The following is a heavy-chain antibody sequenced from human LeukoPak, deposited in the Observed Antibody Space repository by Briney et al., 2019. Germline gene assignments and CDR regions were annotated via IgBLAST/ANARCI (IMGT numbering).Heavy chain of an antibody. V-gene: IGHV3-48*04. D-gene: IGHD2-8*02. Sequence: PGGSLRLSCAASGFTFSSYSMNWVRQAPGKGLEWVSYISSSSSTIYYADSVKGRFTISRDISKNTVYLQMNSLRVEDTAVYYCAKDFYWAFDYWGQGTLVTVSS. J-gene: IGHJ4*02. CDR2: ISSSSSTI. CDR1: GFTFSSYS. CDR3: AKDFYWAFDY.